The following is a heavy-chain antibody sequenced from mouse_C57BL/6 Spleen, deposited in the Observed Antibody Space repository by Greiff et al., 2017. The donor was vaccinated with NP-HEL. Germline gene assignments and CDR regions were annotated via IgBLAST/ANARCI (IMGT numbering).Heavy chain of an antibody. J-gene: IGHJ2*01. CDR1: GYTFTDYE. Sequence: VQLQQSGAELVRPGASVTLSCKASGYTFTDYEMHWVKQTPVHGLEWIGAIDPETGGTAYNQKFKGKAILTADKYSSTAYMELRSLTSEDSAVYYCTPFDYWGQGTTLTVSS. V-gene: IGHV1-15*01. CDR2: IDPETGGT. CDR3: TPFDY.